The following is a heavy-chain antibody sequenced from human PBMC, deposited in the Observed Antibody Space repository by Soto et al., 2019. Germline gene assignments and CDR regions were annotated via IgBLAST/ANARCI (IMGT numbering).Heavy chain of an antibody. Sequence: GGSVRLSCAGSGFAFSIYAMSLVRQAPGKGLEWVSSISGSGGSTYYADSVKGRFTISRDNSKNTLYLQMNSLRAEDTAVYYCAKVHLAGSGIVDYWGQGTLVTVSS. D-gene: IGHD6-19*01. CDR3: AKVHLAGSGIVDY. J-gene: IGHJ4*02. CDR2: ISGSGGST. V-gene: IGHV3-23*01. CDR1: GFAFSIYA.